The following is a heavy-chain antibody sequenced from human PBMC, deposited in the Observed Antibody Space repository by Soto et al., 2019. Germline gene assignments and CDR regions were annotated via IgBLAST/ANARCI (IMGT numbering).Heavy chain of an antibody. CDR1: GYTFPSYD. V-gene: IGHV1-8*01. CDR2: MNPNSGNT. Sequence: ASVKVSCKASGYTFPSYDINWVRQATGQGLEWMGWMNPNSGNTGYAQKFQGRVTMTRNTSISTAYMELSSLRSEDTAVYYCASRLGVDYDYIWGSYRYNDYWGQGTLVTVSS. CDR3: ASRLGVDYDYIWGSYRYNDY. D-gene: IGHD3-16*02. J-gene: IGHJ4*02.